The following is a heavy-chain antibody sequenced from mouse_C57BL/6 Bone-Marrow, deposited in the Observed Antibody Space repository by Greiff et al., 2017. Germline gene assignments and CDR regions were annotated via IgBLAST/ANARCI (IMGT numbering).Heavy chain of an antibody. CDR2: IDPENGDT. J-gene: IGHJ1*03. V-gene: IGHV14-4*01. D-gene: IGHD1-1*01. CDR1: GFNIKDDY. Sequence: VQLQQSGAELVRPGASVKLSCTASGFNIKDDYMHWVKQRPEQGLEWIGWIDPENGDTEYASKFQGKATITADTSSNTAYLQLSSLTSEDTAVYYCTPFYYCSSYWYFDVWGTGTTVTVSS. CDR3: TPFYYCSSYWYFDV.